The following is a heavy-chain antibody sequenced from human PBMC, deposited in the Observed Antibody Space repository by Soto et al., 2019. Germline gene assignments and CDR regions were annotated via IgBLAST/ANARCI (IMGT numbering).Heavy chain of an antibody. CDR3: ARDDGVVTPLDY. D-gene: IGHD3-3*01. CDR2: ISAYNGNT. V-gene: IGHV1-18*01. Sequence: ASVKVSCKASGYTFTSYGISWVRQAPGQGLEWMGWISAYNGNTNYAQKLQGRVTMTTDTSTSTVYMELRSLRSDDTAVYYCARDDGVVTPLDYWGQGTLVTVSS. CDR1: GYTFTSYG. J-gene: IGHJ4*02.